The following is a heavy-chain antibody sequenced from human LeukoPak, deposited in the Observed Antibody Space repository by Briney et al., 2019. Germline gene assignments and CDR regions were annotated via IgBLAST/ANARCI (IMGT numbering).Heavy chain of an antibody. D-gene: IGHD6-13*01. V-gene: IGHV4-4*07. CDR1: GGSISSYY. CDR3: ARYRQQLALNNWFDP. J-gene: IGHJ5*02. Sequence: PSETLSLTCTVSGGSISSYYWSWIRQPAGRGLEWIGRIYTSGSTNYNPSLKSRVTMSVDTSKNQFSLKLGSVTAADTAVYYCARYRQQLALNNWFDPWGQGTLVTVSS. CDR2: IYTSGST.